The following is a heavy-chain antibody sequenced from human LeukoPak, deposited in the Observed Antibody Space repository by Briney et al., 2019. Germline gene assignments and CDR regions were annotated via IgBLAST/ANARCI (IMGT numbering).Heavy chain of an antibody. J-gene: IGHJ4*02. CDR2: IYSSGST. CDR3: ARGYCTSTSCSENRYYFDS. CDR1: GGSITSAGYS. Sequence: SQTLSLTCTVSGGSITSAGYSWGWIRQPAGKGLEWIGRIYSSGSTSSNPSLKSRVTISVDTSKNQFSLKLSSVTAADTAVYYCARGYCTSTSCSENRYYFDSWGQGTLVTVSS. V-gene: IGHV4-61*02. D-gene: IGHD2-2*01.